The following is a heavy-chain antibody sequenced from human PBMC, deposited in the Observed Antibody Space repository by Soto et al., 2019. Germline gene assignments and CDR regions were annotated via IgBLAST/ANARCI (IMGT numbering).Heavy chain of an antibody. CDR3: ARHCENSGSYSDYSQN. CDR2: IYSGGST. V-gene: IGHV3-66*02. J-gene: IGHJ1*01. D-gene: IGHD1-26*01. CDR1: GFTFDDYA. Sequence: RWSLRLSCAASGFTFDDYARHWVRQAPGKGLEWVSFIYSGGSTYYADSVKGRFTISRDNSKNTLYLQMNSLRAEDTAVYYCARHCENSGSYSDYSQNWGQGTLVTVSS.